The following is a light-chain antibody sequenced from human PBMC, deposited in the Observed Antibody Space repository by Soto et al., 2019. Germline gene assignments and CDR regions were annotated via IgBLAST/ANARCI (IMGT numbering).Light chain of an antibody. CDR3: NQYNNWPPYT. CDR2: GAS. J-gene: IGKJ2*01. Sequence: EIVMTQSPATLSVFPGERATLSCRASQSVSTNLAWYQQKPGQAPRLLIYGASARATGIPARFSGSGSGTEFNLTISSLQSEDFAVYYCNQYNNWPPYTFGQGTKLEIK. V-gene: IGKV3-15*01. CDR1: QSVSTN.